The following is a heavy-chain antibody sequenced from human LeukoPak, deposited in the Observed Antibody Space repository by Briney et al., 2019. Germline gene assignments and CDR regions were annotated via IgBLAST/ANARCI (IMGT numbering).Heavy chain of an antibody. J-gene: IGHJ3*02. Sequence: GGSLRLSCAASGFTFSTYTMNWVRRAPEKGLEWVSSISGSSSYIYYADSVKGRFTISRDNAKNSLYLQMNSLRAEDTAVYYCARDRLLLDDGSGLQIWGQGTMVTVSS. CDR3: ARDRLLLDDGSGLQI. CDR1: GFTFSTYT. CDR2: ISGSSSYI. V-gene: IGHV3-21*01. D-gene: IGHD3-22*01.